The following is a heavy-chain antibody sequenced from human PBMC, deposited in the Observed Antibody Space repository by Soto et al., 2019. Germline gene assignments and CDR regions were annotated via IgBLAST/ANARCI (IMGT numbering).Heavy chain of an antibody. CDR1: GYEFGSAW. D-gene: IGHD3-10*01. V-gene: IGHV5-51*01. Sequence: GESLKISCKAFGYEFGSAWIGWVRQMPGKGLEWMGIIKPGTPDIRYSPSLRGHVTISADEGLSTAYLQWSSLKASDTAMYYCARNRLRQYYYGMDVWGQGTTVTVSS. J-gene: IGHJ6*02. CDR2: IKPGTPDI. CDR3: ARNRLRQYYYGMDV.